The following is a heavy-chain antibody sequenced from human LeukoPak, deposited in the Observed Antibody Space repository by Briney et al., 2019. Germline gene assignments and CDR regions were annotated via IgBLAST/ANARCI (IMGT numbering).Heavy chain of an antibody. Sequence: GGSLRLSCVVSGFTFSSYAMSWVRQAPGKGLEWVANIKDDGSGKYYVDSLKGRFTTSRDNAKNSLYLQMNSLRAEDTAVYYCASVCSSYSSSSPTIYYYMDVWGKGTTVTVSS. CDR3: ASVCSSYSSSSPTIYYYMDV. V-gene: IGHV3-7*01. D-gene: IGHD6-6*01. J-gene: IGHJ6*03. CDR2: IKDDGSGK. CDR1: GFTFSSYA.